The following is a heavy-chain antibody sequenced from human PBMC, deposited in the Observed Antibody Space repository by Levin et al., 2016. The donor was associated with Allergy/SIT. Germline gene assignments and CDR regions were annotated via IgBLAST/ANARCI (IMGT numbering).Heavy chain of an antibody. Sequence: GGSLRLSCTASGFSFSTYTMNWVRQAPGKGLEWVAGIGGRGDRTYYANSVRGRFTISRDNSKNTLYLQMNSLRPEDTAVYYCVKGKEQYTMITEYWGQGTLVTVSS. V-gene: IGHV3-23*01. CDR2: IGGRGDRT. CDR3: VKGKEQYTMITEY. D-gene: IGHD3-22*01. CDR1: GFSFSTYT. J-gene: IGHJ4*02.